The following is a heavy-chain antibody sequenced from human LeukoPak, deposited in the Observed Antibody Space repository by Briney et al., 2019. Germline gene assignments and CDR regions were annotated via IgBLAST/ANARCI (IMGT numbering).Heavy chain of an antibody. V-gene: IGHV3-30*04. CDR2: ISYDGSNK. CDR1: GFTFSSYA. Sequence: GGSLRLSCAASGFTFSSYAMHWVRQAPGKGLEWVAVISYDGSNKYYADSVKGRFTISRDNSKNTLYLQMNSLRAEDTAVYYCASGGLLDYWGQGTLVPSPQ. J-gene: IGHJ4*02. D-gene: IGHD3-16*01. CDR3: ASGGLLDY.